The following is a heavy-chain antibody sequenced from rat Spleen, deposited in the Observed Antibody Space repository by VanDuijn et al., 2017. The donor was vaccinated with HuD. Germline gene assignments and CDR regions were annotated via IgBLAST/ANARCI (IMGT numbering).Heavy chain of an antibody. CDR2: ISTGGGST. J-gene: IGHJ2*01. V-gene: IGHV5-27*01. CDR1: GFTFSDYY. D-gene: IGHD1-12*02. Sequence: EVQLVESGGGLVPPGRSLELSCAASGFTFSDYYMAWVRQAPTKGLEWVAYISTGGGSTYYRDSVKGRFTISRDNAINTLYLQMDSLRSEDTATYYCTTDTFYDSTYYPGGFDYWGQGVMVTVSS. CDR3: TTDTFYDSTYYPGGFDY.